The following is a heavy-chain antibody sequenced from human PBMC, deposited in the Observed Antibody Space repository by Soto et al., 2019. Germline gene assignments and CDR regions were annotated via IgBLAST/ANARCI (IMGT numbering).Heavy chain of an antibody. CDR2: IIPMFGTA. Sequence: SVKVSCKASGGTFSRDAISWVRQAPGQGLEWMGGIIPMFGTAKYVQKFQGRLTITADESTTTAYMELRSLRSDDTAVYYCARGVLVVAASQLGWFDPWGQGTLVTVSS. CDR3: ARGVLVVAASQLGWFDP. D-gene: IGHD2-15*01. J-gene: IGHJ5*02. V-gene: IGHV1-69*13. CDR1: GGTFSRDA.